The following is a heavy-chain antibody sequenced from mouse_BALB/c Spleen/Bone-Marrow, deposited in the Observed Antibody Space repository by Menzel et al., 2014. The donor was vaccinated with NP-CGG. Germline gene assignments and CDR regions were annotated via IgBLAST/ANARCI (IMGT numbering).Heavy chain of an antibody. D-gene: IGHD4-1*01. CDR1: GFAFSNCD. Sequence: EVNVVESGGGLVKPGGSLKLSCTASGFAFSNCDMSWVRQTPEKRLEWVASITSGGGNTYYPDSVKGRFTISRDNARNTXXLQMSSLRSEDTALYYCARVWDWFAYWGQGTLVTVSA. CDR3: ARVWDWFAY. V-gene: IGHV5-9*02. CDR2: ITSGGGNT. J-gene: IGHJ3*01.